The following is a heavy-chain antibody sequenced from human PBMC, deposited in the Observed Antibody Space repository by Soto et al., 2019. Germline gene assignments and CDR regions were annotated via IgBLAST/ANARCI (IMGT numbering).Heavy chain of an antibody. Sequence: QVQLVQSGAEVKKPGSSVKVSCKASGGTFSSYAISWVRQAPGQGLEWMGGIIPIFGTANYAQKFQGRVTITADKSTSTAYMELSSLRSEDTAVHYCARSPVDYDYVWGSYRYYYFDYWGQGTLVTVSS. J-gene: IGHJ4*02. V-gene: IGHV1-69*06. CDR2: IIPIFGTA. D-gene: IGHD3-16*02. CDR1: GGTFSSYA. CDR3: ARSPVDYDYVWGSYRYYYFDY.